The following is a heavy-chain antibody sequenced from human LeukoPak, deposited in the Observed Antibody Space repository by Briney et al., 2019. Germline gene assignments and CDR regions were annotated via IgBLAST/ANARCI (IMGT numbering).Heavy chain of an antibody. CDR3: ARAVSWQWLAPGHYFDY. D-gene: IGHD6-19*01. J-gene: IGHJ4*02. CDR1: GYTFTSYG. V-gene: IGHV1-18*01. Sequence: ASVKVSCKASGYTFTSYGISWVRQAPGQGLEWMGWISAYNGNTNYAQKLQGRVTMTTDTSTSTAYMELRSLRSDDTAVYYCARAVSWQWLAPGHYFDYWGQGTLVTVSS. CDR2: ISAYNGNT.